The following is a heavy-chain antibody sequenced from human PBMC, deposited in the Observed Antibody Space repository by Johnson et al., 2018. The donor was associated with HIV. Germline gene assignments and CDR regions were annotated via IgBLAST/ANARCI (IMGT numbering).Heavy chain of an antibody. J-gene: IGHJ3*02. Sequence: QVQLVESGGGVVQPGRSLRLSCASSGFTFSSYAMHWVRQAPGKGLEWVVVLWYVGSNKYYAASVKGRFTISRDNSKNTMYMQLNSLTAEDTAVYYCARAGIVFDIWVQGTMVTVSS. CDR3: ARAGIVFDI. CDR2: LWYVGSNK. V-gene: IGHV3-33*08. CDR1: GFTFSSYA. D-gene: IGHD2-15*01.